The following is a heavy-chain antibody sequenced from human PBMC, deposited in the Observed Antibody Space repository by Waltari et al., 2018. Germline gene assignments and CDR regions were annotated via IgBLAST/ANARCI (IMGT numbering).Heavy chain of an antibody. CDR1: GFTFSGYY. V-gene: IGHV3-11*04. CDR3: ARDVSGIGGRPLYMDV. J-gene: IGHJ6*03. D-gene: IGHD6-6*01. CDR2: ISGSGNTI. Sequence: QVQLVESGGGLVKPGGSLTLSCAASGFTFSGYYMTWIRQAPGKGLEGVSYISGSGNTIKDADSVKGRFTISRDKANNSLFLQMTSRRADDTAVYYCARDVSGIGGRPLYMDVWGKGTTVTVSS.